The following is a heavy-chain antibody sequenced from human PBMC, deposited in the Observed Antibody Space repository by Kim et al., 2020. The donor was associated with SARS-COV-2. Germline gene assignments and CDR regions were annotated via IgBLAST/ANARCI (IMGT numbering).Heavy chain of an antibody. D-gene: IGHD6-13*01. V-gene: IGHV1-3*01. Sequence: YSQKFQGRVTITRDTSASTAYMELSSLRSEDTAVYYCARDRIAAAGFFDYWGQGTLVTVSS. J-gene: IGHJ4*02. CDR3: ARDRIAAAGFFDY.